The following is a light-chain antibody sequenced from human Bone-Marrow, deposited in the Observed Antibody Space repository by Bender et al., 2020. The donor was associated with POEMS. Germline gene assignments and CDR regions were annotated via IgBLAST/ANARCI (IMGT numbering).Light chain of an antibody. CDR1: TSDVGGSDS. V-gene: IGLV2-8*01. CDR3: CSHAGSSAFWV. J-gene: IGLJ3*02. CDR2: EVT. Sequence: QSVLTQPPSASGSPGQSVTISCTGTTSDVGGSDSVSWYQQHPGKAPKLMIYEVTKRPSGVPDRFSASKSGNTASLTVSGLQADDEADYYCCSHAGSSAFWVFGGGTKLTVL.